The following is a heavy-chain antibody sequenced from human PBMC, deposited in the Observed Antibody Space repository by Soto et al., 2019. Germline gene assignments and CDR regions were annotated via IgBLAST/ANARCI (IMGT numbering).Heavy chain of an antibody. CDR2: IYYSGST. J-gene: IGHJ4*02. D-gene: IGHD3-3*01. V-gene: IGHV4-59*01. CDR3: ARDGLEGSGFFDS. CDR1: GGSISSYY. Sequence: SETLSLTCTVSGGSISSYYWSWIRQPPGKGLEWIGYIYYSGSTNYNPSLKSRVTISVDTSKNQFSLKLSSVTAADTAVYYCARDGLEGSGFFDSWGQGTLVTVSS.